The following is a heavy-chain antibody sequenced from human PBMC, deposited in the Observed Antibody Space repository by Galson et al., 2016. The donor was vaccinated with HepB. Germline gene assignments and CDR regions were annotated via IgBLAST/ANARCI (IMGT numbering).Heavy chain of an antibody. CDR1: GFTFSSYS. CDR3: ARGIPQTYYFDY. D-gene: IGHD3-16*01. Sequence: SLRLSCAASGFTFSSYSVNWVRQAPGKGLEWVSLISGSGASTYYADSVKGRFTISRDNSKNTLYLQMNSLRAEDTAVYYCARGIPQTYYFDYWGQGSLVTVSS. J-gene: IGHJ4*02. CDR2: ISGSGAST. V-gene: IGHV3-23*01.